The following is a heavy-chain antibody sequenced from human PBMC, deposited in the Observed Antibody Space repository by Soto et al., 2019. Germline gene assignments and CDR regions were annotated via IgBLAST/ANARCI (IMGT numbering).Heavy chain of an antibody. J-gene: IGHJ4*02. Sequence: GGSLRLSCAASGFTFSSYAMSWVRQAPGRGLEWVSAISGSGGSTYYADSVKGRFTISRDNSKNTLYLQMNSLRAEDTAVYYCAKAPGYSYGQPDFDYWGQGTLVTVSS. V-gene: IGHV3-23*01. CDR2: ISGSGGST. D-gene: IGHD5-18*01. CDR1: GFTFSSYA. CDR3: AKAPGYSYGQPDFDY.